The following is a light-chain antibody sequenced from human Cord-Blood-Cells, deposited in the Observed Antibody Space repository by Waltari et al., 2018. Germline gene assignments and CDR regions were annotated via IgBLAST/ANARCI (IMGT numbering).Light chain of an antibody. V-gene: IGLV3-19*01. J-gene: IGLJ2*01. CDR3: NSRDSSGNHVV. Sequence: SSELTQDPAVSVALGQPVRIPCQGDSLRSYYASRYQQKPGQAPVLVIYGKNNRPSGIPDRFSGSSSGNTASLTITGAQAEDEADYYCNSRDSSGNHVVFGGGTKLTVL. CDR1: SLRSYY. CDR2: GKN.